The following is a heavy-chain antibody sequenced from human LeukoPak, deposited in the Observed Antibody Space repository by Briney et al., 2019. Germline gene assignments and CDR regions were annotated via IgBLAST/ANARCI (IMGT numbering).Heavy chain of an antibody. V-gene: IGHV4-4*07. CDR1: GGSISSYY. CDR2: IYTSGST. J-gene: IGHJ4*02. Sequence: PSETLSLTCTVSGGSISSYYWSWIRQPAGKGLEWIGRIYTSGSTNYNPSLKSRVTISVDTSKNQFSLKLSSVTAADAAVYYCARGLSGGWFPRGIDYWGQGTLVTVSS. D-gene: IGHD6-19*01. CDR3: ARGLSGGWFPRGIDY.